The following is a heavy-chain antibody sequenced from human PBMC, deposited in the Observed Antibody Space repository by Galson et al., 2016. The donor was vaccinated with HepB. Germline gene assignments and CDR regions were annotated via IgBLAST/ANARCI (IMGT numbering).Heavy chain of an antibody. CDR1: GLSVSSNH. CDR2: IDATTRNI. Sequence: SLRLSCAASGLSVSSNHMSWVRQAPGKGLEWLSYIDATTRNIYYAESVRGRFTISRDNAKNSLFLQMSSLRAEDTAVYYCAAPLTVFNFYGMDVWGKGTTVIVSS. J-gene: IGHJ6*04. D-gene: IGHD3-3*01. CDR3: AAPLTVFNFYGMDV. V-gene: IGHV3-48*01.